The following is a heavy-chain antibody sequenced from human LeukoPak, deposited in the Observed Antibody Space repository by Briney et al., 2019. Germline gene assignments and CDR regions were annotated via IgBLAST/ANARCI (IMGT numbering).Heavy chain of an antibody. J-gene: IGHJ4*02. Sequence: GGSLRLSCAASGFTVSSNYMSWVRQAPGKGLEWVAVISYDGSNKYYADSVKGRFTISRDNSKNTLYLQMNSLRAEDTAVYYWARASLGSIAVAGTFDYWGQGTLVTVSS. D-gene: IGHD6-19*01. CDR1: GFTVSSNY. CDR3: ARASLGSIAVAGTFDY. V-gene: IGHV3-30*03. CDR2: ISYDGSNK.